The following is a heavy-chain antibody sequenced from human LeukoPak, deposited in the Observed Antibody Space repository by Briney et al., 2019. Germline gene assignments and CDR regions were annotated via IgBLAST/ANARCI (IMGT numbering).Heavy chain of an antibody. J-gene: IGHJ4*02. CDR1: GGSISSYY. D-gene: IGHD3-9*01. CDR3: ARSSSRYFDWLLSGIDD. V-gene: IGHV4-59*01. CDR2: IYYSGST. Sequence: SETLSLTCTVSGGSISSYYWSWIRQPPGKGLEWIGYIYYSGSTNYNPSLKSRVTISVDTSKNQFSLKLSSVTAADTAVYYCARSSSRYFDWLLSGIDDWGQGTLVTVSS.